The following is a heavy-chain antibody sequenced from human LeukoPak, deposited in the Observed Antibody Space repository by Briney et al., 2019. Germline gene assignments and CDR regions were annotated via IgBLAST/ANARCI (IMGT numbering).Heavy chain of an antibody. CDR3: ARGAVAGTDYYYGMDV. CDR1: GFTFSSYW. J-gene: IGHJ6*02. D-gene: IGHD6-19*01. Sequence: GGSLRLSCAASGFTFSSYWMSWVRQAPGKGLEWVANIKQDGSEKYYVDSVKGRFTISRDNAKNSLYLQMNSLRAEDTAVYYCARGAVAGTDYYYGMDVWGQGTTVTVSS. V-gene: IGHV3-7*01. CDR2: IKQDGSEK.